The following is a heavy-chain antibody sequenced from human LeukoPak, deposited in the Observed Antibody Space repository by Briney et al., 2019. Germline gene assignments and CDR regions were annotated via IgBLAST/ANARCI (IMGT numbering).Heavy chain of an antibody. Sequence: SETLSLTCTVSGGSISSGSYYWSWIRQPAGKGLEWIGRIYTSGSTNYNPSLKSRVTISVDTSKNQFSLKLRSVTAADTAVYYCARDRHYYDSSGSSWGGYYFDYWGQGTLVTVSS. J-gene: IGHJ4*02. CDR1: GGSISSGSYY. CDR3: ARDRHYYDSSGSSWGGYYFDY. CDR2: IYTSGST. V-gene: IGHV4-61*02. D-gene: IGHD3-22*01.